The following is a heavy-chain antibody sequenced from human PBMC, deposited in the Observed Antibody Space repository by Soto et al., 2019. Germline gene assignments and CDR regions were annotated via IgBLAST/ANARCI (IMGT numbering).Heavy chain of an antibody. CDR3: ARKAWTRLDY. Sequence: QLQLQESGPGLVKPSGTLSLTCGVSGGSLSTPVWRSWVRLPPGKGLEWIGEVFHSASANYNPTLQSRVTISLDKSTNQLSLRLSSVTAADTAVYYCARKAWTRLDYWGQGALVTVSS. CDR2: VFHSASA. D-gene: IGHD1-1*01. J-gene: IGHJ4*02. CDR1: GGSLSTPVW. V-gene: IGHV4-4*02.